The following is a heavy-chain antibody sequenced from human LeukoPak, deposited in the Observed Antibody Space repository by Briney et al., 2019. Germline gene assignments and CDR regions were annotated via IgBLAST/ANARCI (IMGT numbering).Heavy chain of an antibody. CDR1: GFTFSSNC. J-gene: IGHJ4*02. D-gene: IGHD3-10*01. CDR2: IYSGGTT. Sequence: GGSLRLSCAASGFTFSSNCMSWVRQAPGKGLEWVSVIYSGGTTYYADSVKGRFTISRDNSKNTLYLQMNSLRAEDTAVYYCTRGPPYYGSGSYLDWGQGTLVTVSS. CDR3: TRGPPYYGSGSYLD. V-gene: IGHV3-53*01.